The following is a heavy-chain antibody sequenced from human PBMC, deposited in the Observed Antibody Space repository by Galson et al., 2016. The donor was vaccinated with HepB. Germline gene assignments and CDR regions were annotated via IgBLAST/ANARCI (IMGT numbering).Heavy chain of an antibody. CDR3: ARPGLRDAFDF. CDR2: INPDGSDK. V-gene: IGHV3-7*01. D-gene: IGHD3/OR15-3a*01. CDR1: GFTYSNYW. Sequence: SLRLSCAASGFTYSNYWMNWIRQAPGKGLEWVANINPDGSDKYYLGSVKGRFTISRDNAHNLMFLQMSSLRGEDTAVYYCARPGLRDAFDFWGQGTLVTVSS. J-gene: IGHJ3*01.